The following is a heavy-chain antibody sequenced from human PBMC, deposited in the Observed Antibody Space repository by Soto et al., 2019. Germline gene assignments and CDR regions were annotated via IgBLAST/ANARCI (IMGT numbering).Heavy chain of an antibody. CDR1: EDSFDNSA. CDR3: AKLRSGATGTAGFHP. V-gene: IGHV3-23*01. CDR2: ITNTGGTT. J-gene: IGHJ5*02. D-gene: IGHD1-1*01. Sequence: ELQLLESGGGLAHQGESLTLSCAASEDSFDNSAMTWVRQAPGKGLEWVSTITNTGGTTHYADSVQGRFTVTRDNFSNTRYLQMNSLRAEDAAVYYCAKLRSGATGTAGFHPWGQGTLVTVSS.